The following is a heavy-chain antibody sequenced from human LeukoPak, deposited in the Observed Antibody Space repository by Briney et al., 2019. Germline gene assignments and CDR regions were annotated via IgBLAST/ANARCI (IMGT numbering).Heavy chain of an antibody. Sequence: ASVKVSCKASGGTFSSYAFSWVRQAPGQGLEWMGGIIPIVGTTNYAQMFQGRVTITADESTSTAYMELSRLRSEDTAVYYCARGGYYYDSSGYSHLPDYWGQGTLVTVS. CDR3: ARGGYYYDSSGYSHLPDY. CDR2: IIPIVGTT. D-gene: IGHD3-22*01. CDR1: GGTFSSYA. V-gene: IGHV1-69*13. J-gene: IGHJ4*02.